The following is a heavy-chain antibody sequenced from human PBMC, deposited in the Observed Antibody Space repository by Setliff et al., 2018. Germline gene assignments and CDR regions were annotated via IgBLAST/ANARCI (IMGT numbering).Heavy chain of an antibody. Sequence: GASVKVSCKASGGAFSTYSLSWVRQAPGQGFEWVGRIIPILGITNYAQRFQGRVTITADDSTSTIYMDVSSLRAKDTATYYCAGTDAYCAGDCSTSWGQGTLGTAPQ. D-gene: IGHD2-21*02. J-gene: IGHJ5*02. CDR1: GGAFSTYS. CDR2: IIPILGIT. CDR3: AGTDAYCAGDCSTS. V-gene: IGHV1-69*13.